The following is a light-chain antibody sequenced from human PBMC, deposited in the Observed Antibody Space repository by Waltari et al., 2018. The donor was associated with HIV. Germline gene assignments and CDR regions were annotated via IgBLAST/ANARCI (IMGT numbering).Light chain of an antibody. CDR1: NSDVGGYNY. J-gene: IGLJ1*01. Sequence: QSALTQPASVSGSPGQSITISCSGTNSDVGGYNYVSWYQQHPGKAPKLIIFDVRHRPSGISNRFSGSKSGNTASLTISGLQAEDEAEYYCSSYTRSTTLDAVFGTGTKVSVL. V-gene: IGLV2-14*03. CDR3: SSYTRSTTLDAV. CDR2: DVR.